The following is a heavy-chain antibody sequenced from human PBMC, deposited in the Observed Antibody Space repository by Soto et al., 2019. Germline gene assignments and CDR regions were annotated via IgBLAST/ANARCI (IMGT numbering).Heavy chain of an antibody. J-gene: IGHJ4*02. D-gene: IGHD3-9*01. Sequence: ASVKVSCKASCYTFTHFYITWVRQAAGQGLEWMGAISPHNFNTNYAQKFRGRVTLTTEKSTNTAYMDLRSLTSDDTAVYYCARDEGGYDILTGYYKAHHFDYWGQGVPVTVSS. CDR2: ISPHNFNT. CDR1: CYTFTHFY. V-gene: IGHV1-18*01. CDR3: ARDEGGYDILTGYYKAHHFDY.